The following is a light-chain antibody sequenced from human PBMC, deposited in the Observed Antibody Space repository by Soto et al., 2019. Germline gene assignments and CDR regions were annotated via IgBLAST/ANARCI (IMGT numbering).Light chain of an antibody. CDR1: RSNIGAGYA. J-gene: IGLJ2*01. Sequence: QSVLTQPPSVSGAPGQRVTISCTGSRSNIGAGYAVHWYQQLPGTAPKLLIYDNTKRPSGVPDRFSASESGTSASLAITGLLSEDEADYYCHCYDTSMSASVFGGGTQLTVL. V-gene: IGLV1-40*01. CDR2: DNT. CDR3: HCYDTSMSASV.